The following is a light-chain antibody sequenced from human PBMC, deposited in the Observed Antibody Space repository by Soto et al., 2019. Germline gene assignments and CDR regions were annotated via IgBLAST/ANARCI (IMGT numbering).Light chain of an antibody. J-gene: IGLJ1*01. Sequence: QSVLTQPPSVAAAPGQKVTISCSGSSSNIGGNSVSWYQQLPGTAPKLLIYDDNKRPSGIPDRFSGSKSGTSATLGITGFQTGDEADYYCGSWDSSLSAYVFGAGTRSPS. CDR2: DDN. CDR3: GSWDSSLSAYV. V-gene: IGLV1-51*01. CDR1: SSNIGGNS.